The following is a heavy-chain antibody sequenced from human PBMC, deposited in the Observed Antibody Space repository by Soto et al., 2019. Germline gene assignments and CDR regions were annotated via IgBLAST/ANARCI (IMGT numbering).Heavy chain of an antibody. Sequence: GASVKVSCQASGYTFTSYGISWVRQAPGQGLEWMGWISAYNGNTNYAQKLQGRVTMTTDTSTSTAYMELRSLRSDDTAVYYCARGRYSSSSRYYFDYWGQGTLVTVSS. CDR2: ISAYNGNT. V-gene: IGHV1-18*01. J-gene: IGHJ4*02. CDR1: GYTFTSYG. D-gene: IGHD6-6*01. CDR3: ARGRYSSSSRYYFDY.